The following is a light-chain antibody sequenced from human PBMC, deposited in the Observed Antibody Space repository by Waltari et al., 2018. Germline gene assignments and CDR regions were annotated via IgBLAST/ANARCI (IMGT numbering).Light chain of an antibody. V-gene: IGLV1-44*01. CDR1: SSNLGKNT. J-gene: IGLJ3*02. CDR2: SND. Sequence: QSVLTQPPSASGTPGQRVSISCSGRSSNLGKNTINWYQQVPGRAPKPLIYSNDQRPSGGPGRFSGYKSGTSGSRAISGLQSEDEAGYYWAAWDGSLNGWVFGGGTKLTVL. CDR3: AAWDGSLNGWV.